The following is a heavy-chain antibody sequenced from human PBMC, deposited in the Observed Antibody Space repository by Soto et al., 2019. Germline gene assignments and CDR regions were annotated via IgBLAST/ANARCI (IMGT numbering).Heavy chain of an antibody. CDR1: GYTFTSYA. CDR3: ARDPSTHSPFVVVPAASYDP. D-gene: IGHD2-2*01. J-gene: IGHJ5*02. Sequence: ASVKVSCKASGYTFTSYAMHWVRQAPGQRLEWMGWINAGNGNTKYSQKFQGRVTITRDTSASTAYMELSSLRSEDTAVYYCARDPSTHSPFVVVPAASYDPWGQGTLVTVSS. CDR2: INAGNGNT. V-gene: IGHV1-3*01.